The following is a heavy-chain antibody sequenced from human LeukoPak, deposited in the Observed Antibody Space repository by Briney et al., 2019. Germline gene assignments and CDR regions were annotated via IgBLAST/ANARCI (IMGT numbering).Heavy chain of an antibody. V-gene: IGHV3-7*01. CDR1: GFSFTAYW. CDR2: INPAGSET. J-gene: IGHJ4*02. D-gene: IGHD2-15*01. Sequence: GGSLRLSCAASGFSFTAYWMTWVRQAPGTGLEWVANINPAGSETYYVDPVKGRFSISRDNAKNLVYLQMNSLRAEDTAVYHCARFGYVAAVDVWGQGTPVTVSS. CDR3: ARFGYVAAVDV.